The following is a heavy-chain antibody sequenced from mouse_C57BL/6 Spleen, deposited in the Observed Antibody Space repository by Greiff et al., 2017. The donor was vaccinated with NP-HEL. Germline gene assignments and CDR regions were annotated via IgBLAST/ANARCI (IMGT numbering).Heavy chain of an antibody. CDR1: GFTLTSYG. V-gene: IGHV2-6*01. CDR2: IWGVGST. Sequence: VKLVESGPGLVAPSQSLSITCTVSGFTLTSYGVDWVRQSPGKGLEWLGVIWGVGSTNYNSALKSRLSISKDNSKSQVFLKMNSLQTDDTAMYYCARSTMVTTRGYAMDYWGQGTSVTVSS. J-gene: IGHJ4*01. D-gene: IGHD2-2*01. CDR3: ARSTMVTTRGYAMDY.